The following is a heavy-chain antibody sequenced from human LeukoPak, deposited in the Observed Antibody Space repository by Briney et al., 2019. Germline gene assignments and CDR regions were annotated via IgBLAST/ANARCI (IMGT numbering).Heavy chain of an antibody. CDR2: INHSGST. Sequence: GSLRLSCAASGFTFISYGMHWVRQAPGKGLEWIGEINHSGSTNYNPSLKSRVTISVDTSKNQFSLKLSSVTAADTAVYYCARARRSAMVRGVIHWFDPWGQGTLVTVSS. D-gene: IGHD3-10*01. V-gene: IGHV4-34*01. J-gene: IGHJ5*02. CDR1: GFTFISYG. CDR3: ARARRSAMVRGVIHWFDP.